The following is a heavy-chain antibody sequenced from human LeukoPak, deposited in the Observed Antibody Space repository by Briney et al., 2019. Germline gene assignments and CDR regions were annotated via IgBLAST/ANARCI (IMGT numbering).Heavy chain of an antibody. CDR1: GFTVSDNY. D-gene: IGHD1-26*01. Sequence: GGSLRLSCAASGFTVSDNYMTWVRQAPGKGLEWVSSIYSAGATHYAESVKGRFTISRDNSKNTLYLQMNSLRAEGMAVYYCARIEWERLGRAFDIWGQGTMVTVSS. J-gene: IGHJ3*02. V-gene: IGHV3-53*01. CDR2: IYSAGAT. CDR3: ARIEWERLGRAFDI.